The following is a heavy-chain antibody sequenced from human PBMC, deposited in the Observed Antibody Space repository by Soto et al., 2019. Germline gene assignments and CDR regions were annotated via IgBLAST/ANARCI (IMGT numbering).Heavy chain of an antibody. J-gene: IGHJ6*02. CDR1: GYRFTWYY. V-gene: IGHV1-46*01. D-gene: IGHD6-13*01. CDR3: ARGGYSSTWSNLLDRSGLDV. CDR2: INPTGGAT. Sequence: SVKVSCKESGYRFTWYYMQSVRQAPGQGPEWKGIINPTGGATTYAQKLHGRVTITADTSTYTVYMELSGLRSGDTAVYYCARGGYSSTWSNLLDRSGLDVWGQGTTVTVSS.